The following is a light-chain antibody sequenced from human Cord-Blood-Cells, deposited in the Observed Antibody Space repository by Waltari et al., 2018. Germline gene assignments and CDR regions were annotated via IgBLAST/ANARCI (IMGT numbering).Light chain of an antibody. CDR2: DVS. J-gene: IGLJ3*02. CDR1: SSDVGGYNY. Sequence: QSALTQPASVSGSPGQSITISCTGTSSDVGGYNYVSWYQQHPGKAPTLMIYDVSKRPSGVSNRFSGSKSGNTASLTISGLQAEDEADYYCSSYTSSSNWVFGGGTKLTVL. CDR3: SSYTSSSNWV. V-gene: IGLV2-14*01.